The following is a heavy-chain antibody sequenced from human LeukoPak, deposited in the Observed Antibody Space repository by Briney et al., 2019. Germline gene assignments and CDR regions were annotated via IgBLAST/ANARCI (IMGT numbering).Heavy chain of an antibody. J-gene: IGHJ4*02. V-gene: IGHV3-49*04. CDR2: IRSKAYGGTT. D-gene: IGHD3-22*01. Sequence: GGSLRLSCTASGFTFGYYAMSWVRQAPGKGLEWVGFIRSKAYGGTTEYAASVKGRFTISRDDSKSIAYLQMNSLKTEDTAVYYCTRVDDSSGYSPAHFDYWGQGTLVTVSS. CDR3: TRVDDSSGYSPAHFDY. CDR1: GFTFGYYA.